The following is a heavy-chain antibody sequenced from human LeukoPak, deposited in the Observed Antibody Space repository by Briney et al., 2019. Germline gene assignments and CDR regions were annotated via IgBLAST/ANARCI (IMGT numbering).Heavy chain of an antibody. Sequence: SETLSLTCAVYGGSFSGYYWSWIRQPPGKGLEWIGAINHSGSTNYNPSLKSRVTISVDTSKNQFSLKLSSVTAADTAVYYCARANHGGSRYYYYGMDVWGQGTTVTVSS. D-gene: IGHD2-15*01. CDR3: ARANHGGSRYYYYGMDV. J-gene: IGHJ6*02. CDR1: GGSFSGYY. CDR2: INHSGST. V-gene: IGHV4-34*01.